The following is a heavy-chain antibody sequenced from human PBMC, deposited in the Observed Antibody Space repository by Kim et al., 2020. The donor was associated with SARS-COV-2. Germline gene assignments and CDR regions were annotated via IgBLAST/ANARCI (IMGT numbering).Heavy chain of an antibody. J-gene: IGHJ4*02. Sequence: SETLSLTCTVSDGSISSRGYYWGWIRQPPGKGLEWIGSVYYTGNTYYTPSLKSRLTISVDTSKNQFSLTLNSVTAADTAVYYCARHFSGTSMQFLGPYQFANWGQGILVTVSP. CDR1: DGSISSRGYY. V-gene: IGHV4-39*01. CDR2: VYYTGNT. CDR3: ARHFSGTSMQFLGPYQFAN. D-gene: IGHD2-2*01.